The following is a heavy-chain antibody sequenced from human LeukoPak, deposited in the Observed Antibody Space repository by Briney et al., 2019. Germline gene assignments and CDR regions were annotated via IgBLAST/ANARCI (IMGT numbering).Heavy chain of an antibody. J-gene: IGHJ4*02. CDR3: ARDHYSSSWYFDY. CDR1: GGTFSSYA. D-gene: IGHD6-13*01. V-gene: IGHV1-69*04. Sequence: SVKVSCKASGGTFSSYAISWVRQAPGQGLEWMGRIIPILGIANYAQKLQGRVTMTTDTSTSTAYMELRSLRSDDTAVYYCARDHYSSSWYFDYWGQGTLVTVSS. CDR2: IIPILGIA.